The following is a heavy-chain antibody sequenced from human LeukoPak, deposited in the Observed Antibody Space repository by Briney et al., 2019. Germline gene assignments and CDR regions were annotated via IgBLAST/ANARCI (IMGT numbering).Heavy chain of an antibody. V-gene: IGHV7-4-1*02. CDR2: INTNTGNP. J-gene: IGHJ3*02. Sequence: ASVKVSCKASGYTFTSYAMNWVRQAPGQGLEWMGWINTNTGNPTYAQGFTGRFVFSLDTSVSTAYLQISSLKAEDTAVYYCARVGAAAGTFAPGAFDIWGQGTMVTVSS. D-gene: IGHD6-13*01. CDR1: GYTFTSYA. CDR3: ARVGAAAGTFAPGAFDI.